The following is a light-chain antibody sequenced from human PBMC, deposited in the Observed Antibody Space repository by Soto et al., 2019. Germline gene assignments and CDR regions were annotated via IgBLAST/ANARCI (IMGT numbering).Light chain of an antibody. CDR1: SGHSNYV. J-gene: IGLJ2*01. Sequence: QLVLTQSPSASASLGASVKLTCTLSSGHSNYVIAWHQQQPEKGPRYLMKLNSDGSHSKGDGIPDRFSGSSSGAERYLTISRLQSEHESDYYCQTWDTGIRVFGGGTQLTLL. CDR2: LNSDGSH. V-gene: IGLV4-69*01. CDR3: QTWDTGIRV.